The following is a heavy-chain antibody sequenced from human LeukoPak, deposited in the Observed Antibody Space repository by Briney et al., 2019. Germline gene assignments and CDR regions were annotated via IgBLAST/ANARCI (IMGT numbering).Heavy chain of an antibody. V-gene: IGHV3-7*01. Sequence: GGSLRLSYAASGFTFSNYWMTWVRQAPGKGLEWVANIMQDGSEKYYVDSVRGRFTISRDSAKNSLYLQMNSLRAEDTAVYYCASVLRYLEWLNWGQGTMVTVSS. CDR3: ASVLRYLEWLN. J-gene: IGHJ3*01. D-gene: IGHD3-3*01. CDR2: IMQDGSEK. CDR1: GFTFSNYW.